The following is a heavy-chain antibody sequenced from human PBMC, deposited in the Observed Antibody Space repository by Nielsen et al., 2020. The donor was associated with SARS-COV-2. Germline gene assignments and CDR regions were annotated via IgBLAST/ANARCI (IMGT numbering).Heavy chain of an antibody. Sequence: ASVKVSCTASGYTFTGYYMHWVRQAPGQGLEWMGWINPNSGGTNYAQKFQGRVTMTRDTSISTAYMELSRLISDDTAVYYCARDRPSLYGIDVWGQGTTVTVSS. CDR3: ARDRPSLYGIDV. V-gene: IGHV1-2*02. D-gene: IGHD6-6*01. J-gene: IGHJ6*02. CDR1: GYTFTGYY. CDR2: INPNSGGT.